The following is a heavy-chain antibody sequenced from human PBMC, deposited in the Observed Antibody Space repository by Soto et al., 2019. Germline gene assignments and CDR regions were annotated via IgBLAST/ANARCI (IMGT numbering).Heavy chain of an antibody. CDR3: AREGNLGRWLQPLDF. Sequence: SETLSLTCTVSGGSISSYYWSWIRQPPGKGLEWIGYIYYSGSTNYNPSLKSRVTISVDTSKNQFSLKLSSVTAADTAKYYCAREGNLGRWLQPLDFWGQGTLVTVSS. CDR1: GGSISSYY. J-gene: IGHJ4*02. V-gene: IGHV4-59*12. D-gene: IGHD5-12*01. CDR2: IYYSGST.